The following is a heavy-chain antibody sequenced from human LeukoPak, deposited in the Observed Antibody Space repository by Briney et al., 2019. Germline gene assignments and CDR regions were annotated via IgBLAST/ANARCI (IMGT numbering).Heavy chain of an antibody. CDR3: AKSGGYGLIDY. D-gene: IGHD1-26*01. CDR2: IYYSGTT. CDR1: GGSISSRTYY. Sequence: SETLSLTCTVSGGSISSRTYYWGWIRQPPGKGLEWIGTIYYSGTTYYNASLQSRVTISIETSKNQISLRLNSVTAADTAIYYCAKSGGYGLIDYWGQGTLVTVSS. V-gene: IGHV4-39*01. J-gene: IGHJ4*02.